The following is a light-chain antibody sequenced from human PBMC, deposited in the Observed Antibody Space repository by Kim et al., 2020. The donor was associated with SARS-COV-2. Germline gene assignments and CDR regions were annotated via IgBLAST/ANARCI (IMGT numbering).Light chain of an antibody. CDR2: TAS. Sequence: AIRITQSPSSLSASTGDRVTITCRASQDISSYLAWYQQRAGKAPKLLISTASALQSGVPSRFSGSGSGTDFTLTISSLQSEDFATYYCQQSYSYPWTFGQGTKVDIK. V-gene: IGKV1-8*01. J-gene: IGKJ1*01. CDR3: QQSYSYPWT. CDR1: QDISSY.